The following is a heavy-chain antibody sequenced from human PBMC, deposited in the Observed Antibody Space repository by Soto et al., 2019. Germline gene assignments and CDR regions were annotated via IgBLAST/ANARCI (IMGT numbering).Heavy chain of an antibody. Sequence: SETLSLTCTVSGGYISSYYWSWIRQPPGKGLEWIGYIYYSGSTNYNPSLKSRVTISVDTSKNQFSLKLISVTAADTAVYYCAREAYYYDSSGYYHKGVFDYWGQGTLVTVSS. D-gene: IGHD3-22*01. J-gene: IGHJ4*02. CDR2: IYYSGST. CDR3: AREAYYYDSSGYYHKGVFDY. V-gene: IGHV4-59*01. CDR1: GGYISSYY.